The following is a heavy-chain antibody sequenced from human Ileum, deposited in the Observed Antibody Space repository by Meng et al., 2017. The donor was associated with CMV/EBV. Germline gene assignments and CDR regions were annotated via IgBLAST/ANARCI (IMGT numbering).Heavy chain of an antibody. CDR2: IDYSGST. CDR3: ARARIERWLQGYYYYGLDV. D-gene: IGHD5-24*01. J-gene: IGHJ6*02. CDR1: GGSVSNYY. Sequence: SETLSLTCTVSGGSVSNYYWSWIRQPPGKGLEWIGYIDYSGSTDYNPSLKRRVTISIDTSKNQFSLMLTSVTAADTAVYYCARARIERWLQGYYYYGLDVWGQGTTVTVSS. V-gene: IGHV4-59*02.